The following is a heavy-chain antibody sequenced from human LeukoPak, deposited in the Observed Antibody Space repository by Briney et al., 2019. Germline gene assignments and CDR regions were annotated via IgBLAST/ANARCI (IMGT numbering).Heavy chain of an antibody. CDR3: ARDQVVYSSGWTDAFDI. CDR2: ISAYNGNT. D-gene: IGHD6-19*01. CDR1: GYTFTSYG. Sequence: SVKVSCKASGYTFTSYGISWVRQAPGQGLEWMGWISAYNGNTNYAQKLQGRVTMTTDTSTSTAYMELRSLRSDDTAVYYCARDQVVYSSGWTDAFDIWGQGTMVTVSS. J-gene: IGHJ3*02. V-gene: IGHV1-18*04.